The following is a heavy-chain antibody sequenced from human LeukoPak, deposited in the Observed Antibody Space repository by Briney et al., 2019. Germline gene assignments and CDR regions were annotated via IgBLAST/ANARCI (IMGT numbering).Heavy chain of an antibody. CDR3: AKDLGGGMIVVVGIDY. J-gene: IGHJ4*02. Sequence: GRSLRLSCAASGFTFSSYGMHWVRQAPGKGLEWVAVISYDGSNKYYADSVKGRFTISRDNSKNTLYLQMNSLRAEDTAVYYCAKDLGGGMIVVVGIDYWGQGTLVTASS. V-gene: IGHV3-30*18. D-gene: IGHD3-22*01. CDR1: GFTFSSYG. CDR2: ISYDGSNK.